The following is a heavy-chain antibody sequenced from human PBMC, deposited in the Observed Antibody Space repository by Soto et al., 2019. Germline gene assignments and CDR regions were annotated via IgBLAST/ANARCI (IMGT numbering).Heavy chain of an antibody. J-gene: IGHJ5*02. CDR3: ARDLQQIAAAGVFGWFDP. Sequence: QVQLVQSGAEVKKPGSSVKVSCKASGGTFSSYTISWVRQAPGQGLEWMGRIIPILGIANYAQKFQGRVTITADKSTSTAYMELSSLRSADMAVYYCARDLQQIAAAGVFGWFDPWGQGTLVTVSS. D-gene: IGHD6-13*01. V-gene: IGHV1-69*08. CDR1: GGTFSSYT. CDR2: IIPILGIA.